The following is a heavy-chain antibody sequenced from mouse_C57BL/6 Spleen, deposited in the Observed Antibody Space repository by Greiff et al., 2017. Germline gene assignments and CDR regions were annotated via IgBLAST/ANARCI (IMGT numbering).Heavy chain of an antibody. CDR1: GYTFTRYW. J-gene: IGHJ4*01. CDR3: ARYYSNYYAMDY. Sequence: QVQLQQPGAELVKPGASVKLSCKASGYTFTRYWMHWVKQRPGQGLEWIGMIHPNSGSTNYNEKFKSKATLTVDKSSSTAYMQLSSLTSEDSAVYYCARYYSNYYAMDYWGQGTSVTVSS. CDR2: IHPNSGST. D-gene: IGHD2-5*01. V-gene: IGHV1-64*01.